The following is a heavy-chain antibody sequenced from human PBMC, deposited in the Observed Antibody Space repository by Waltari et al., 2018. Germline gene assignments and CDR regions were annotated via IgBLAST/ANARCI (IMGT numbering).Heavy chain of an antibody. CDR2: INHSGST. V-gene: IGHV4-34*01. Sequence: QVQLQQWGAGLLKPSETLSLTCAVYGGSFSGYSWSWIRQPPGKGLEWIGEINHSGSTNYNPSLKSRVTISVDTSKNQFSLKLSSVTAADTAVYYCASGGEIRYFDYWGQGTLVTVSS. D-gene: IGHD3-16*01. CDR3: ASGGEIRYFDY. J-gene: IGHJ4*02. CDR1: GGSFSGYS.